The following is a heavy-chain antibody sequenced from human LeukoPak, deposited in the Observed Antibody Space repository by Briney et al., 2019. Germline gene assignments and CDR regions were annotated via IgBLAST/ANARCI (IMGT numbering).Heavy chain of an antibody. CDR1: GFTFSNYW. J-gene: IGHJ4*02. V-gene: IGHV3-74*03. CDR3: ARGRPHGNDY. Sequence: GGSLRLSCAASGFTFSNYWMHWVRQAPGKGLIWVSRINNDGSNAAYADSVKGRFTISRDNAKNTLYLQMNSLRVEDTAVYYCARGRPHGNDYWGQGTLVTVSS. D-gene: IGHD4-23*01. CDR2: INNDGSNA.